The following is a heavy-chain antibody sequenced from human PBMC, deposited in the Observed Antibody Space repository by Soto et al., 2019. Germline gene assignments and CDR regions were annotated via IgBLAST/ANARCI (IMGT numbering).Heavy chain of an antibody. Sequence: SETLSLTCTVSGGSISSSSYYWSWIRQPRGKGLEWIGEINHSGSTNYNPSLKSRVTIPVDTSKNQFSLKLSSVTAADTAVYYCARGRKGYCSSTSCYAPTTLFDYWGQGTLVTVSS. D-gene: IGHD2-2*01. CDR2: INHSGST. CDR3: ARGRKGYCSSTSCYAPTTLFDY. V-gene: IGHV4-39*07. J-gene: IGHJ4*02. CDR1: GGSISSSSYY.